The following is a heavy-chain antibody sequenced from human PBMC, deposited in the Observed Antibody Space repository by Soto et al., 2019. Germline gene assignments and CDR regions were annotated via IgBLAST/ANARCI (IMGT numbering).Heavy chain of an antibody. CDR3: ARDSYQPLHPYAFDI. CDR2: ISAYNGNT. J-gene: IGHJ3*02. V-gene: IGHV1-18*01. Sequence: ASVKVSCKASGYTFTSYGISWARQAPGQGLEWMGWISAYNGNTNYAQKLQGRVTMTTDTSTSTAYMELRSLRSDDTAVYYCARDSYQPLHPYAFDIWGQGTMVTVSS. D-gene: IGHD2-2*01. CDR1: GYTFTSYG.